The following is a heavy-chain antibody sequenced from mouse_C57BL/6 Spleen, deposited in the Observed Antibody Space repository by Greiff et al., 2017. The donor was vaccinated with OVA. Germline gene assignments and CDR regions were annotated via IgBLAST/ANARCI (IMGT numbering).Heavy chain of an antibody. Sequence: VKPGASVKISCKASGYAFSSSWMNWVKQRPGKGLEWIGMIHPNSGSTNYNEKFKSKATLTVDKSSSTAYMQLSSLTSEDSAVYYCARGNPYYFDYWGQGTTLTVSS. J-gene: IGHJ2*01. CDR1: GYAFSSSW. V-gene: IGHV1-64*01. CDR3: ARGNPYYFDY. CDR2: IHPNSGST.